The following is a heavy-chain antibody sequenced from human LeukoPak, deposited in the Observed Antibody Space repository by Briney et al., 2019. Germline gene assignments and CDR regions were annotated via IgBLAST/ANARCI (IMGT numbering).Heavy chain of an antibody. CDR3: ARGRYFWTDYYYMDV. CDR1: GGAFSSYA. V-gene: IGHV1-69*13. Sequence: ASVQVSSQASGGAFSSYAINWARQAPGQGLEWRGGIIPIFGTANYAQKFQRRVAITADESTSTPYMELSSLRSEDTAVYYCARGRYFWTDYYYMDVWGKGTTVTVSS. CDR2: IIPIFGTA. J-gene: IGHJ6*03. D-gene: IGHD3/OR15-3a*01.